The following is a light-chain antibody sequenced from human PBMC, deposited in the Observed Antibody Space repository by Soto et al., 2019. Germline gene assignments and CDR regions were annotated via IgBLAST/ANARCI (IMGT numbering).Light chain of an antibody. CDR1: QGIGNW. CDR2: AAS. Sequence: DIQMTQSPSSLSASVGDRITITCRASQGIGNWLAWYQQKPGKAPKSLIYAASNLQSGVPSRFSGTGSGTDFTLTISSLHPEDFATYYSPQYDSDPLTFGGGTKVEMK. J-gene: IGKJ4*01. CDR3: PQYDSDPLT. V-gene: IGKV1D-16*01.